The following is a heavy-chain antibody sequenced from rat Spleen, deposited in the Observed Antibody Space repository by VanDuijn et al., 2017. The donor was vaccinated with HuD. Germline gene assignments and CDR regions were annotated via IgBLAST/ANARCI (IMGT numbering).Heavy chain of an antibody. V-gene: IGHV2-13*01. CDR1: GFSLLSYT. J-gene: IGHJ2*01. CDR3: TSLRN. CDR2: IWGDGST. Sequence: QVRLKESGPGLVQPSQTLSLPCTVSGFSLLSYTVSWVRKPPGKGLEWMGVIWGDGSTKYNSALKSRLSISRDTSKSQVFLKMNSLQTEDTAIYFCTSLRNWGQGVMVTVSS. D-gene: IGHD1-11*01.